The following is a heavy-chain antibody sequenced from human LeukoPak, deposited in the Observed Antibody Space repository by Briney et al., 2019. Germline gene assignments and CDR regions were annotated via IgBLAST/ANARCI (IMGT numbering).Heavy chain of an antibody. CDR1: GGSISSYY. J-gene: IGHJ4*02. D-gene: IGHD6-13*01. CDR2: IYYSGST. Sequence: SETLSLTCTVSGGSISSYYWSWIRQPPGKGLEWIGYIYYSGSTNYNPSLKSRVTISVDTSKNQFSLKLSSVTAADTAVYYCARCRPYSSSWYTATYWGQGTLVTVSS. V-gene: IGHV4-59*01. CDR3: ARCRPYSSSWYTATY.